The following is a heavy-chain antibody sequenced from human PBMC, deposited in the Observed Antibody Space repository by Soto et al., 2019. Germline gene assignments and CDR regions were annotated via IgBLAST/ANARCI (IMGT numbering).Heavy chain of an antibody. J-gene: IGHJ4*02. CDR3: SFLHPYSSGWYVDY. CDR1: GGSFSGYY. CDR2: INHSGST. V-gene: IGHV4-34*01. D-gene: IGHD6-19*01. Sequence: SETLSLTCAVYGGSFSGYYWSWIRQPPGKGLEWIGEINHSGSTNYNPSLKSRVTISVDTSKNQFSLKLSSVTAADTAVYYCSFLHPYSSGWYVDYWGQGTLVPVSS.